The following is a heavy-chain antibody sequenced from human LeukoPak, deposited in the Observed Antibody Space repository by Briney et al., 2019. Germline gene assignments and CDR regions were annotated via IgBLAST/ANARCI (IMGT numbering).Heavy chain of an antibody. D-gene: IGHD3-16*01. CDR2: ISTYNGHT. CDR3: ARDNDSRDPPHFDY. V-gene: IGHV1-18*01. CDR1: GGTFSSYA. J-gene: IGHJ4*02. Sequence: ASVKVSCKASGGTFSSYAISWVRQAPGQGLEWMGWISTYNGHTNYAQKFQGRVTMTTDTSTSTVYMEVRSLRSDDTAVYYCARDNDSRDPPHFDYWGQGTLVTVSS.